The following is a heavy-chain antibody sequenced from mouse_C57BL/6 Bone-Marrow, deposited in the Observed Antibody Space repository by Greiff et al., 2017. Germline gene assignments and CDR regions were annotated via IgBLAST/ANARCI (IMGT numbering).Heavy chain of an antibody. CDR1: GYSFTGYY. V-gene: IGHV1-42*01. D-gene: IGHD2-10*01. CDR3: ARGSYLLSFAY. CDR2: INPSTGGT. Sequence: VQLKQSGPELVKPGASVKISCKASGYSFTGYYMNWVKQSPEKSLEWIGEINPSTGGTTYNQKFKAKATLTVDKSSSTAYMQLNSLTSEDSAVYYCARGSYLLSFAYWGQGTLVTVSA. J-gene: IGHJ3*01.